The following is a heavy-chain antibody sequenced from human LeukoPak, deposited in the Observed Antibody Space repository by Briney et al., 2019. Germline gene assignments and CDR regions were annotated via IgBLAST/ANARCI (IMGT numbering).Heavy chain of an antibody. Sequence: GGSLRLSCAASGFTFSSYSMNWVRQAPGKGLEWVSSISSSSSYIYYADSVKGRFTISRDNSKNTLYLQMNSLRAEDTAVYYCAKRAVRGEYQLPHFDYWGQGTLVTVSS. D-gene: IGHD2-2*01. CDR2: ISSSSSYI. CDR1: GFTFSSYS. CDR3: AKRAVRGEYQLPHFDY. V-gene: IGHV3-21*04. J-gene: IGHJ4*02.